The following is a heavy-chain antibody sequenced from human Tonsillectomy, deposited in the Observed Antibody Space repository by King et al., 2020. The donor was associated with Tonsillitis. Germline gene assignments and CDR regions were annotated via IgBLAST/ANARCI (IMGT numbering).Heavy chain of an antibody. D-gene: IGHD1-26*01. V-gene: IGHV4-61*02. CDR3: VRVSVGTKIYSYYMDV. CDR1: GGSISGGNYY. CDR2: IYISGSI. J-gene: IGHJ6*03. Sequence: QLQESGPGLVKPSQTLSLTCTVSGGSISGGNYYWNWIRQPAGKGLEWIGRIYISGSINSNPSLKSRVTMSVDTSKNQFSLKLSSVTAADTAVYYCVRVSVGTKIYSYYMDVWGKGTTVTVSS.